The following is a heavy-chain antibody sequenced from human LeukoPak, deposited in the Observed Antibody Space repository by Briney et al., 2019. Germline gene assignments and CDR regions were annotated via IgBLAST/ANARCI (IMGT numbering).Heavy chain of an antibody. V-gene: IGHV1-24*01. CDR1: GYTLTELS. CDR2: FDPEDGET. D-gene: IGHD4-17*01. J-gene: IGHJ4*02. CDR3: ARRFSTVSYFDY. Sequence: ASVKVSCKVSGYTLTELSMHWVRQAPGKGLEWMGGFDPEDGETIYAQKFQGRVTMTEDTSTDTAYMELSSLRSEDTAVYYCARRFSTVSYFDYWGQGTLVTVSS.